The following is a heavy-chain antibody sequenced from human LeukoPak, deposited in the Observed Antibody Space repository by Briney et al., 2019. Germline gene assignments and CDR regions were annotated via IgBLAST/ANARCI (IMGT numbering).Heavy chain of an antibody. J-gene: IGHJ4*02. V-gene: IGHV3-23*01. Sequence: GGSLRLSCAASGFTFSSYAMSWVRQAPGKGLEWVSAISGSGGSTYYADSVKGRFTISRDNSKNTLYLQMNSLGAEDTAVYYCAKDLWSVVDYYDSSGYYPLDYWGQGTLVTVSS. CDR3: AKDLWSVVDYYDSSGYYPLDY. CDR2: ISGSGGST. D-gene: IGHD3-22*01. CDR1: GFTFSSYA.